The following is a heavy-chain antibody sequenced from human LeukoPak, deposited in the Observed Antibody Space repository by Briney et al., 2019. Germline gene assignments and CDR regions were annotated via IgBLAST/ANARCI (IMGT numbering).Heavy chain of an antibody. CDR1: GYTFTGYY. CDR2: INPNSGGT. CDR3: ARDPATTPNYYYYYYGMDV. J-gene: IGHJ6*02. D-gene: IGHD2-15*01. V-gene: IGHV1-2*02. Sequence: AASVKVSCKASGYTFTGYYMHWVRQAPGQGLEWMGWINPNSGGTNYARKFQGRVTMTRDTSISTAYMELSRLRSDDTAVYYCARDPATTPNYYYYYYGMDVWGQGTTVTVSS.